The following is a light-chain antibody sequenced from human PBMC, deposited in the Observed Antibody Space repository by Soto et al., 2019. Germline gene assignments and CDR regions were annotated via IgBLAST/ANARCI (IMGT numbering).Light chain of an antibody. Sequence: QSALTQPPSASGSPGRSVTISCTGSSSDVGGYNYVSWYQHHPGKAPRLMIYEVSKRPSGVPDRFSGSKSGNTASLTVSRLQAEDEADYYCTSYAGGNDFVVFGGGTKLTVL. CDR1: SSDVGGYNY. CDR3: TSYAGGNDFVV. V-gene: IGLV2-8*01. J-gene: IGLJ2*01. CDR2: EVS.